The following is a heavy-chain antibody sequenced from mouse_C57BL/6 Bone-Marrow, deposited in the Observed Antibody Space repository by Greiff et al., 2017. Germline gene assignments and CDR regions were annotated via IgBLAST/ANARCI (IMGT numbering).Heavy chain of an antibody. V-gene: IGHV1-5*01. D-gene: IGHD2-4*01. CDR2: IYPGNSDT. J-gene: IGHJ1*03. CDR3: TMLYDYDVYWYFDV. CDR1: GYTFTSYW. Sequence: EVQLQQSGTVLARPGASVKMSCKTSGYTFTSYWMHWVKQRPGQGLEWIGAIYPGNSDTSYNQKFKGKAKLTAVTSASTAYMELSSLTNEDSAVYYCTMLYDYDVYWYFDVWGTGTTVTVSS.